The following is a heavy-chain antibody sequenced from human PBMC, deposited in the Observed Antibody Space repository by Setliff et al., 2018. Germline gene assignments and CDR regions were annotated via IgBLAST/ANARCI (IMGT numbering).Heavy chain of an antibody. V-gene: IGHV4-38-2*02. CDR1: GYSISSGYY. CDR3: ARSQSFNFWSGYFWFDP. D-gene: IGHD3-3*01. CDR2: IYYSGST. J-gene: IGHJ5*02. Sequence: SETLSLTCTVSGYSISSGYYWGWIRQPPGKGLEWIGSIYYSGSTNYNPSLKSRVTISVNTSKNQFSLKLSSVTAADTAVYYCARSQSFNFWSGYFWFDPWGQGTLVTVSS.